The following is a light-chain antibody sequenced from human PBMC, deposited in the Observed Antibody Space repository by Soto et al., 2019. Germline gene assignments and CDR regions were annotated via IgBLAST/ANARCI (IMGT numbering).Light chain of an antibody. Sequence: EIVLTQSPATLSLSPGDRATLSCEASQAVSNSYLAWFQHKPGQAPRLLIYGASTRATGIPDRFSGSGSGTVFTLTISRLEAEDFAVFYCQQYNVSPYTFGQGTKLEIK. J-gene: IGKJ2*01. CDR1: QAVSNSY. V-gene: IGKV3-20*01. CDR3: QQYNVSPYT. CDR2: GAS.